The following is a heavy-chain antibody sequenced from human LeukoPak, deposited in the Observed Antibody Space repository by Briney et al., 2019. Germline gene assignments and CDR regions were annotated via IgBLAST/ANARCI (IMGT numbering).Heavy chain of an antibody. J-gene: IGHJ2*01. Sequence: GRSLRLSCAASGFTFSSYGMHWVRQAPGKGLEWVSSINSGGDSTYYADSVKGRFTISRDNSKNTLYLQMNSLRAEDTAVYYCAKVKPYWYFDLWGRGTLVTVSS. CDR1: GFTFSSYG. CDR3: AKVKPYWYFDL. V-gene: IGHV3-23*01. CDR2: INSGGDST.